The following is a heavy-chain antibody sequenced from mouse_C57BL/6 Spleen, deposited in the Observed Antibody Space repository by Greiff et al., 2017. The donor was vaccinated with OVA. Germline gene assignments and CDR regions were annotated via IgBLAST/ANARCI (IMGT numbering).Heavy chain of an antibody. CDR1: GFTFSSYA. Sequence: EVQLVESGGGLVKPGGSLKLSCAASGFTFSSYAMSWVRQTPEKRLEWVATISDGGSYTYYPDNVKGRFTISRDNAKNNLYLQMSHLKSEDTAMYYCAREDGNYLHAMDYWGQGTSVTVSS. V-gene: IGHV5-4*01. D-gene: IGHD2-1*01. J-gene: IGHJ4*01. CDR3: AREDGNYLHAMDY. CDR2: ISDGGSYT.